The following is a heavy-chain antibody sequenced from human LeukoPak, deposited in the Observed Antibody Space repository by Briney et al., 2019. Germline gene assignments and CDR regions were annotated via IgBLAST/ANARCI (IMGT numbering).Heavy chain of an antibody. J-gene: IGHJ4*02. Sequence: ASVKVSCKASGGTFSSYAISWVRQAPGQGLEWMGWINPNSGDTHYAQKFQGRVTMTSDTSISTAYMELSRLKSDDTAIYYCARQGSGLDYWGQGTLVTVSS. CDR2: INPNSGDT. CDR3: ARQGSGLDY. V-gene: IGHV1-2*02. D-gene: IGHD3-10*01. CDR1: GGTFSSYA.